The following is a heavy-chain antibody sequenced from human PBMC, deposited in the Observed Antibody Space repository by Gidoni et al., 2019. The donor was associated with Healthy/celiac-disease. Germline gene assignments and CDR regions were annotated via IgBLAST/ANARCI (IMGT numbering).Heavy chain of an antibody. CDR1: GFTFSDHY. Sequence: EVQLVESGGGLVQPGGSLRLSCAASGFTFSDHYRYWVRQAPGKGLEWVGRTRNKANSYTTEYAASVKGRFTISRDDSKNSLYLQMNSLKTEDTAVYYCARVDYGDTNWYFDLWGRGTLVTVSS. CDR3: ARVDYGDTNWYFDL. J-gene: IGHJ2*01. D-gene: IGHD4-17*01. CDR2: TRNKANSYTT. V-gene: IGHV3-72*01.